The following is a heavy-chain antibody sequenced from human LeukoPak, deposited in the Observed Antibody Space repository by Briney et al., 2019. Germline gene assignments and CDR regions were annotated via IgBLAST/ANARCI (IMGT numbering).Heavy chain of an antibody. D-gene: IGHD2-15*01. CDR3: ATTLGFYCSGGSCFDY. CDR2: IFYSGNA. CDR1: GDSMISNNY. J-gene: IGHJ4*02. V-gene: IGHV4-39*01. Sequence: SETLSLTCSVSGDSMISNNYWGWIRQSPGMGLEWIGSIFYSGNAYYNVSLRSRVTISVDTSRSQFSLRLRSVTAADTAIYYCATTLGFYCSGGSCFDYWGQGTLVTVSS.